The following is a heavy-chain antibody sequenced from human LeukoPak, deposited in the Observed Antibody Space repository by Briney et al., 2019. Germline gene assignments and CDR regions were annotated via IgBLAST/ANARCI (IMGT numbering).Heavy chain of an antibody. CDR2: IYYSGST. J-gene: IGHJ6*03. CDR3: ARDRRLYYYYYMDV. V-gene: IGHV4-39*07. CDR1: GGSISSSSYY. Sequence: SETLSLTCTVSGGSISSSSYYWGWIRQPPGKGLEWIGSIYYSGSTYYNPSLKSRVTISVDTSKNQFSLKLSSVTAADTAVYYCARDRRLYYYYYMDVWGKGTTVTVSS.